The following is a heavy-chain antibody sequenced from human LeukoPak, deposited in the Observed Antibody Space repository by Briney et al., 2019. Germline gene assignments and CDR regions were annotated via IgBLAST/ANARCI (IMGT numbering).Heavy chain of an antibody. CDR3: TTEFAVAARPWSTDY. J-gene: IGHJ4*02. CDR2: TYYRSKWYY. D-gene: IGHD6-6*01. V-gene: IGHV6-1*01. Sequence: SQTLSLTCVISGDSVSSNSAAWNWIRQSPSRGLEWLGRTYYRSKWYYHYAVSMKSRITVNPDTSKNQFSLQLNSVTPEDTAVYYCTTEFAVAARPWSTDYWGQGTLVTVSS. CDR1: GDSVSSNSAA.